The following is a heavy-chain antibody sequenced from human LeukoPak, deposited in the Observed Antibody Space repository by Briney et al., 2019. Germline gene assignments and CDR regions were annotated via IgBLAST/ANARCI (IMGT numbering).Heavy chain of an antibody. CDR2: ISWNSGSI. CDR3: AKAKWGREVVPAAQSYYYYGMDV. CDR1: GFSFNTFA. D-gene: IGHD2-2*01. Sequence: GGSLRLSCVASGFSFNTFALTWVRQAPGKGLEWVSGISWNSGSIGYADSVKGRFTISRDNAKNSLYLQMNSLRAEDTALYYCAKAKWGREVVPAAQSYYYYGMDVWGQGTTVTVSS. V-gene: IGHV3-9*01. J-gene: IGHJ6*02.